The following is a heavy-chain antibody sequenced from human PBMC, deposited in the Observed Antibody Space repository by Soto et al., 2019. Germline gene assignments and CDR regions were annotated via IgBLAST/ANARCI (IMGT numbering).Heavy chain of an antibody. J-gene: IGHJ4*02. CDR2: IDPSDSYI. CDR3: ARRGSSSSFFYDS. D-gene: IGHD6-6*01. Sequence: EVQLVQSGAEVKKPGESLRISCQGSGYSFTSSWISWVRQMPGEGLEWMGRIDPSDSYINYSPSFQGRVSISADKSVSTAYLQWSSLKASVTAMYSCARRGSSSSFFYDSWGQGTLVTVSS. CDR1: GYSFTSSW. V-gene: IGHV5-10-1*01.